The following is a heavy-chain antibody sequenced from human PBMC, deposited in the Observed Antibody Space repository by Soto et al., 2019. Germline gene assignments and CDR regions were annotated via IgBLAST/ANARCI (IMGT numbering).Heavy chain of an antibody. Sequence: GGSLRLSCAASGFTFSSYWMHWVRQAPGKGLEWVSRINSDGSSTSYADSVKGRFTISRDNAKNTLYLQMNSLRAEDTAVYYCAREVSVDYDFWSGYDTWGQGTLVTVSS. D-gene: IGHD3-3*01. V-gene: IGHV3-74*01. CDR1: GFTFSSYW. J-gene: IGHJ5*02. CDR3: AREVSVDYDFWSGYDT. CDR2: INSDGSST.